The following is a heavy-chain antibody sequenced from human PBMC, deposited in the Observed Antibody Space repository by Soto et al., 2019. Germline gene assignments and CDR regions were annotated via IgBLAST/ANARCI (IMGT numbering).Heavy chain of an antibody. CDR3: ASDTEYSSSWLH. D-gene: IGHD6-13*01. J-gene: IGHJ4*02. V-gene: IGHV4-61*01. CDR1: GGSVSSGNYY. CDR2: IYDSGST. Sequence: QVQLQESGPGLVKPPETLSLTCTVSGGSVSSGNYYWSWIRQPPGKGLEWIGYIYDSGSTNYNPSLKSRVNISLDTSKNQFSLKVSSVTAADTAAYFCASDTEYSSSWLHWGQGILVTVTS.